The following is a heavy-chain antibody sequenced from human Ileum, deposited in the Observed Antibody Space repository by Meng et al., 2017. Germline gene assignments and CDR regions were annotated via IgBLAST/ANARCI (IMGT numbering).Heavy chain of an antibody. D-gene: IGHD7-27*01. CDR1: GASVSSNNDG. CDR2: GST. CDR3: ARDHWGSLDY. J-gene: IGHJ4*02. V-gene: IGHV4-61*01. Sequence: HPRKSGPGWVRPSETSSPTRTVSGASVSSNNDGWGWIRQPPGKGLEWIGYGSTNHNPSLKSRVTISVDTSKNQFFLTLNSVTAADTAIYYCARDHWGSLDYWGQGILVTVSS.